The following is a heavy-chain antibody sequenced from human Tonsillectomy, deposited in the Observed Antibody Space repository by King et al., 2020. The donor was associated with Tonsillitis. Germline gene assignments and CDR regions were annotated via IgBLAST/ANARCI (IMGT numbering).Heavy chain of an antibody. CDR1: GGSISSYY. V-gene: IGHV4-59*01. D-gene: IGHD5-24*01. J-gene: IGHJ4*02. CDR3: ARARRHWGMATILDY. CDR2: IYYSGST. Sequence: VQLQESGPGLVKPSETLSLTCTVSGGSISSYYWSWIRQPPGKGLEWIGYIYYSGSTNYNPSLKSRVTISVDTSKNQFSLKLSSVTAADTAVYYCARARRHWGMATILDYWGQGTLVTVSS.